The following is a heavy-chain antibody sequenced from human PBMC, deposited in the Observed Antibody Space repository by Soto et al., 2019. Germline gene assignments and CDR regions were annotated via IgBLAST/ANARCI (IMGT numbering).Heavy chain of an antibody. CDR2: IYWNDDK. Sequence: QITLKESGPTLVKPTQTLTLTCTFSGFSLSTSGVGVGWIRQPPGKALEWLALIYWNDDKRYSPSLKSRLTITKDTSKNQVVLTMTNMDPVDTATYYCAHRPRIAARGGMDVWGQGTTVTVSS. V-gene: IGHV2-5*01. J-gene: IGHJ6*02. D-gene: IGHD6-6*01. CDR1: GFSLSTSGVG. CDR3: AHRPRIAARGGMDV.